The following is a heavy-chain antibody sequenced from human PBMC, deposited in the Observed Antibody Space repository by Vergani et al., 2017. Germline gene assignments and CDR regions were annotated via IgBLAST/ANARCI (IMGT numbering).Heavy chain of an antibody. J-gene: IGHJ4*02. CDR3: ARDPTYYYDNDHDDY. CDR1: GGTFSSYA. Sequence: QVQLVQSGAEVKKPGSSVKVSCKASGGTFSSYAISWVRQAPGQGLEWMGGIIPIFGIANDAQKFQGRVTITADKATSAAYMELSSLRSEDTAVYYCARDPTYYYDNDHDDYWGQGTLVTVSS. V-gene: IGHV1-69*17. D-gene: IGHD3-22*01. CDR2: IIPIFGIA.